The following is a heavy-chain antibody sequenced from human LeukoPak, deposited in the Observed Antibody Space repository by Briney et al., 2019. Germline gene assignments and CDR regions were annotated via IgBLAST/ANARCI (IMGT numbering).Heavy chain of an antibody. CDR2: IIPIFGIA. CDR1: GGTFGSYA. V-gene: IGHV1-69*04. D-gene: IGHD2-21*01. J-gene: IGHJ4*02. Sequence: ASVKVSCKASGGTFGSYAISWVRQAPGQGLEWMGRIIPIFGIANYAQKFQGRVTITADKSTSTAYMELSSLRSEDTAVYYCAHSILSGDDYWGQGTLVTVSS. CDR3: AHSILSGDDY.